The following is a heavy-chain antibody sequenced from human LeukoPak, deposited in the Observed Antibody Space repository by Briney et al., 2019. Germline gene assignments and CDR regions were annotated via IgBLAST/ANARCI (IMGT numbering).Heavy chain of an antibody. D-gene: IGHD4-23*01. Sequence: GGSLRLSCAVSGFIFSNYWMSWVRQAPGIGLEWVANIRQDGSEIYYVDSVKGRFTISRDNAKNSVYLQMNSLRAEDTAVYYCARARWVQGGYYFDCWGQGALVTVSS. V-gene: IGHV3-7*04. CDR2: IRQDGSEI. J-gene: IGHJ4*02. CDR3: ARARWVQGGYYFDC. CDR1: GFIFSNYW.